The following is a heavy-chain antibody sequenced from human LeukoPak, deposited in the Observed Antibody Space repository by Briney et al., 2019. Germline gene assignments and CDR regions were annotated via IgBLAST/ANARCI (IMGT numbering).Heavy chain of an antibody. V-gene: IGHV4-30-4*08. Sequence: SQALSLTCTVSGGSISSGDYYWSWIRQPPGKGLEWIGYIYYSGSTYYNPSLKSRVTISVDTSRNQFSLKLSSVTAADTAVYYCALRLAAAAGAWFDPWGQGTLVTVSS. CDR1: GGSISSGDYY. CDR3: ALRLAAAAGAWFDP. J-gene: IGHJ5*02. D-gene: IGHD6-13*01. CDR2: IYYSGST.